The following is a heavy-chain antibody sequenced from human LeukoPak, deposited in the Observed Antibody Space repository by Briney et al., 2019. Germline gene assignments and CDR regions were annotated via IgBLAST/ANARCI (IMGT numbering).Heavy chain of an antibody. D-gene: IGHD5-12*01. Sequence: SETLSLTCTVSGGSISSYYWSWIRQPAGKGLEWIGRIYTSGSTNYNPSLKSRVTMSIDTSKNQFSLKLGSVTAADTAVYYCARGEAVDSGYDYSYYYYMDVWGKGTTVTVSS. CDR3: ARGEAVDSGYDYSYYYYMDV. CDR2: IYTSGST. V-gene: IGHV4-4*07. CDR1: GGSISSYY. J-gene: IGHJ6*03.